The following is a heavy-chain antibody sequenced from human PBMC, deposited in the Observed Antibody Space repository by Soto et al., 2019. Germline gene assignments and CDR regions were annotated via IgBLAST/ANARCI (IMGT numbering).Heavy chain of an antibody. J-gene: IGHJ4*02. CDR1: GFTFSSYA. V-gene: IGHV3-30-3*01. Sequence: QVQLVESGGGVVQPGRSLRLSCAASGFTFSSYATHWVRQAPGKGLEWVAVISYDGSNKYYADSVKGRFTISRDNSKNTLYLQMNSLRAEDTAVYYCARTTYGSGSYPLFGYWGQGTLVTVSS. CDR3: ARTTYGSGSYPLFGY. CDR2: ISYDGSNK. D-gene: IGHD3-10*01.